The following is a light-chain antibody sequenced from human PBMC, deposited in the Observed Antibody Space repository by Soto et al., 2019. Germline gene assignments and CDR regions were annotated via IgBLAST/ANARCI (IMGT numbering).Light chain of an antibody. CDR1: QSIGYY. V-gene: IGKV3-11*01. CDR2: DAS. CDR3: QQRGNWPPTWT. Sequence: EIVLTQSPATLSLSPGERATLSCRASQSIGYYLAWYQEKPGQAPRLLIYDASIRATGIPARFSGSWSGTDFTLTINGLKPEDSAVYYCQQRGNWPPTWTFGQGTKVEIK. J-gene: IGKJ1*01.